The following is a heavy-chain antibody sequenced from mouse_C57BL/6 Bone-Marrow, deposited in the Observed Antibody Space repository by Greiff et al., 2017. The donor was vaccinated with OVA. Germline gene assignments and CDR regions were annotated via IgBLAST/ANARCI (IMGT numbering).Heavy chain of an antibody. CDR1: GYSITSGYY. V-gene: IGHV3-6*01. CDR2: ISYDGSN. J-gene: IGHJ2*01. D-gene: IGHD1-1*01. CDR3: ARGTTVVADY. Sequence: EVKLQESGPGLVKPSQSLSLTCSVTGYSITSGYYWNWIRQFPGNKLEWVGYISYDGSNNYNPSLKNRISITRDTSKNQFFLKLNSVTTEDTATYYCARGTTVVADYWGQGTTLTVSS.